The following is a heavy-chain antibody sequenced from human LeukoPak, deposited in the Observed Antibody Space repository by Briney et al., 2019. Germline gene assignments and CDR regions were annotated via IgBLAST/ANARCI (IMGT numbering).Heavy chain of an antibody. CDR3: ARPYYDDSPTD. J-gene: IGHJ4*02. CDR1: GFTFSAYD. D-gene: IGHD3-16*01. CDR2: ISGGGRTT. V-gene: IGHV3-11*04. Sequence: SGGSLRLSCVASGFTFSAYDMTRIRQAPGKGLEWVSYISGGGRTTYYADSVKGRFTISRDNARNSLYLQMHSLRGEDTAIYYCARPYYDDSPTDWGQGTLVTVSS.